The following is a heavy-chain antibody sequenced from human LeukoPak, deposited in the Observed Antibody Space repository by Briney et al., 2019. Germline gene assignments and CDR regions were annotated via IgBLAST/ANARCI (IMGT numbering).Heavy chain of an antibody. CDR3: ARRAFDSSTYYYWGYFDY. Sequence: GESLKISCKGSGYSFTSYWIAWVRQMPGKGLELMGIIYPADSDTKYSPSFQGQVTISDDKSITTAYLQLNSLKATDTAMYYCARRAFDSSTYYYWGYFDYWGQGTLVTVSS. CDR2: IYPADSDT. V-gene: IGHV5-51*01. D-gene: IGHD3-22*01. J-gene: IGHJ4*02. CDR1: GYSFTSYW.